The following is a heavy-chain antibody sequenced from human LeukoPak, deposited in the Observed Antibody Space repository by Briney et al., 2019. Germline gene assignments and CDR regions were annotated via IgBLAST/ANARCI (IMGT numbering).Heavy chain of an antibody. D-gene: IGHD1-1*01. Sequence: GGSLRLSCAASGFIFSTYAMHWVRQAPGKGLEHVSGISRNGNTTSYANSVKGRFTISRDNSKNTLYLQMGSLRAEDMAVYYCARRTFLNAFDIWGQGTMATVSS. J-gene: IGHJ3*02. CDR1: GFIFSTYA. CDR3: ARRTFLNAFDI. V-gene: IGHV3-64*01. CDR2: ISRNGNTT.